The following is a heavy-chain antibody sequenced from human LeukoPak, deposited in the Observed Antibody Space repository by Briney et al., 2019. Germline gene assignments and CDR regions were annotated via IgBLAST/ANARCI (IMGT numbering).Heavy chain of an antibody. J-gene: IGHJ3*02. D-gene: IGHD4-17*01. Sequence: TGGSLRLSCAASGFTFSIYGIHWVRQAPGKGLEWVAVIWYDGSNKYYADSVKGRFTISRDNSKNTLYLQMNSLRAEDTAVYYCARDYGDFFYDSGDAFDIWGQGTMVTVSS. CDR3: ARDYGDFFYDSGDAFDI. V-gene: IGHV3-33*01. CDR2: IWYDGSNK. CDR1: GFTFSIYG.